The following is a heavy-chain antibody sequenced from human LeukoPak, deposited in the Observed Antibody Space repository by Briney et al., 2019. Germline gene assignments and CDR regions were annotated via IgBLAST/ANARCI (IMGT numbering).Heavy chain of an antibody. D-gene: IGHD4-11*01. CDR3: ARDRPTVTPNYYYYYYMDV. V-gene: IGHV3-64*01. Sequence: GGSLRLSCAASGFTFSSYAMHWVRQAPGKRLEYVSAISSNGGSTYYANSVKGRFTISRDNSKNTLFLQMGSLRAEDMAVYYCARDRPTVTPNYYYYYYMDVWGKGTTVTVSS. J-gene: IGHJ6*03. CDR1: GFTFSSYA. CDR2: ISSNGGST.